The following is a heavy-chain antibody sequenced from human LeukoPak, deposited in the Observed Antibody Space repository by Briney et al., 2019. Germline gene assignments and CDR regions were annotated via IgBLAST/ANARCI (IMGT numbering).Heavy chain of an antibody. J-gene: IGHJ4*02. CDR2: IIPILGIA. CDR1: XGTFSSYT. D-gene: IGHD7-27*01. CDR3: AELGGFDY. Sequence: SXGTFSSYTISXVQQAPGQGLEWMGRIIPILGIANYAQKFQGRVTITADKSTSTAYMELSSLRSEDTAVYYCAELGGFDYWGQGTLVTVSS. V-gene: IGHV1-69*02.